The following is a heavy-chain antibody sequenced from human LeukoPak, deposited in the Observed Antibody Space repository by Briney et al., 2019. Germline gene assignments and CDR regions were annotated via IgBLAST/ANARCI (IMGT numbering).Heavy chain of an antibody. D-gene: IGHD6-19*01. CDR1: GFTFSSYA. CDR3: ARDLRQAGWVFDY. V-gene: IGHV3-23*01. Sequence: ETGGSLRLSCAASGFTFSSYAMNWVRHATGKGLEWVSAIGGSGGTYYADSVKGRFTISRDNSKNTLYLQMNNLRAEDTAVYYCARDLRQAGWVFDYWGQGTLVTVSS. J-gene: IGHJ4*02. CDR2: IGGSGGT.